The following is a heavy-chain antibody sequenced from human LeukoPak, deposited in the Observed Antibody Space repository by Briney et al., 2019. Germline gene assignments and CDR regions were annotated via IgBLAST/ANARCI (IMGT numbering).Heavy chain of an antibody. J-gene: IGHJ6*02. CDR1: GGTFSSYA. CDR2: IIPIFGTA. V-gene: IGHV1-69*13. CDR3: ARDPDRSYYCYGMDV. D-gene: IGHD1-14*01. Sequence: ASVKVSCKASGGTFSSYAISWVRQAPGQGLEWMGGIIPIFGTANYAQKFQGRVTITADESTSTAYMELSSLRSEDTAVYYCARDPDRSYYCYGMDVWGQGTTVTVSS.